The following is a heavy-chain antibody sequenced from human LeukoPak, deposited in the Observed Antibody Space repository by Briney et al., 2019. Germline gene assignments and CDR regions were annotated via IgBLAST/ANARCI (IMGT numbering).Heavy chain of an antibody. CDR1: EFTFSSYA. J-gene: IGHJ4*02. CDR2: ISGSGGST. Sequence: GGSLSRSCAASEFTFSSYAMSWVRQAPGKGLEWVSGISGSGGSTNYADSVKGRFTISRDNAKNTVYLQMNSLRAEDTAVYYCAREGGTVTLYDYWGQGTLVTVSS. CDR3: AREGGTVTLYDY. D-gene: IGHD4-11*01. V-gene: IGHV3-23*01.